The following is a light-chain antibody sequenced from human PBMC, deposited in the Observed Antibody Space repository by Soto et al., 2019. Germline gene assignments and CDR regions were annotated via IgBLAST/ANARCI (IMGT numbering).Light chain of an antibody. CDR3: QQYRSWPRT. CDR2: GAS. J-gene: IGKJ1*01. CDR1: QDVMYD. Sequence: EIVLTQSPAALSVSPGGRATLSCRASQDVMYDLAWYQQKPGQAPRLLVYGASTRATDAPPRFRGSGSGREFSLTLSSLQSEDFATYYCQQYRSWPRTFGQGSRVEIK. V-gene: IGKV3-15*01.